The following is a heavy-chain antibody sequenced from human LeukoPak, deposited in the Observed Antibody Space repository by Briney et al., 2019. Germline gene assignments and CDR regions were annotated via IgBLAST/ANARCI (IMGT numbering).Heavy chain of an antibody. CDR3: ATGYCSGGRCYDILNYQYGMDV. D-gene: IGHD2-15*01. J-gene: IGHJ6*02. V-gene: IGHV1-18*01. CDR1: GYTFTSYG. CDR2: ISVYNGNT. Sequence: ASEKVSCKASGYTFTSYGVSWVRQAPRQGPEWMGWISVYNGNTNYAQRLQGRVTMTTDTSTSTAYMELRSLRSDDTAVYYCATGYCSGGRCYDILNYQYGMDVWGQGTTVTVSS.